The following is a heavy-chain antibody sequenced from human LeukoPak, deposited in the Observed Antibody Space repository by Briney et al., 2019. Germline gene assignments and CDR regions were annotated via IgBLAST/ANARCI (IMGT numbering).Heavy chain of an antibody. CDR1: GGSISSSSYY. CDR2: IYYSGST. Sequence: PSETLSLTCTVSGGSISSSSYYWGWIRQPPGKGLEWIGSIYYSGSTYYNPSLKSRVTISVDTSKNQFSLKLSSVTAADTAVYYCARTGPSMGYFQHWGQGTLVTVSS. J-gene: IGHJ1*01. CDR3: ARTGPSMGYFQH. V-gene: IGHV4-39*01. D-gene: IGHD1-14*01.